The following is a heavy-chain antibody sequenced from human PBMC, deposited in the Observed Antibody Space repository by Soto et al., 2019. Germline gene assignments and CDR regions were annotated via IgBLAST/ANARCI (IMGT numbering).Heavy chain of an antibody. CDR2: NYYSGST. CDR3: ARSWSGYYRFYYYMDV. D-gene: IGHD3-3*01. CDR1: GGSISSYY. V-gene: IGHV4-59*08. Sequence: SETLSLTCTVSGGSISSYYWSWIRQPPGKGLEWIGYNYYSGSTNYNPSLKSRVTISVDTSKNQFSLKLSSVTAADTAVYYCARSWSGYYRFYYYMDVWGKGTTVTVSS. J-gene: IGHJ6*03.